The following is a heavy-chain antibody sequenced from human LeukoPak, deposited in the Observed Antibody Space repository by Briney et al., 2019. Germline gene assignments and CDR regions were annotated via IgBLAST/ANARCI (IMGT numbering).Heavy chain of an antibody. CDR3: AGSLSGTSSDY. CDR2: IYYSGST. V-gene: IGHV4-59*01. J-gene: IGHJ4*02. D-gene: IGHD2-2*01. CDR1: GGSISSFY. Sequence: SETLSLTCTVSGGSISSFYWSWIRQPPGKGLEWIGYIYYSGSTNYNPSLKSRVTISVDTSKNQFSLKLSSVTAADTAVYYCAGSLSGTSSDYWGQGTLVTVSS.